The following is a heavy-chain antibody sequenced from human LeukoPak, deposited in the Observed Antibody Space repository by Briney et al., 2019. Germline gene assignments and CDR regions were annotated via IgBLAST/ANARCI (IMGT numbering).Heavy chain of an antibody. V-gene: IGHV1-46*01. CDR3: ARGSSGSHYNYFDY. J-gene: IGHJ4*02. CDR1: GYTFSNYY. CDR2: INPSGGSI. Sequence: ASVRVSCKASGYTFSNYYMHWVRQAPGQELEWMGLINPSGGSISYAQKFQGRVTMTRDTSTTTFYMDLSSLRSEDTAVYYCARGSSGSHYNYFDYWGQGTLVTVSS. D-gene: IGHD1-26*01.